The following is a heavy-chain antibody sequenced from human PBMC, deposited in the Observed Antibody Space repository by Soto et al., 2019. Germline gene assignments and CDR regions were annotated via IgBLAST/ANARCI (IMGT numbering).Heavy chain of an antibody. CDR3: ARGLKPPAAARGGINDY. V-gene: IGHV4-34*01. Sequence: SETLSLTCAVYGGSFSGYYWSWIRQPPGKGLEWIGEINHSGSTNYNPSLKSRVTISVDTSKNQFSLKLSSVTAADTAVYYCARGLKPPAAARGGINDYWGQGTLVTVSS. D-gene: IGHD6-6*01. CDR1: GGSFSGYY. CDR2: INHSGST. J-gene: IGHJ4*02.